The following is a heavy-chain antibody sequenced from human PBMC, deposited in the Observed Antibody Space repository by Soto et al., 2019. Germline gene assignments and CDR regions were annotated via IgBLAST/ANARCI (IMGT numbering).Heavy chain of an antibody. V-gene: IGHV3-23*01. CDR2: ITGSGVST. D-gene: IGHD5-18*01. CDR3: ARRIQKWHSFDY. J-gene: IGHJ4*02. CDR1: GFNFNNYG. Sequence: PGGSLRLSCAASGFNFNNYGMSWVRQAPGTGLEWVSDITGSGVSTYCADSVKGRFTISRDNSKNTVYLQMNALRAEDTAVYFCARRIQKWHSFDYWGQGTPVTVSS.